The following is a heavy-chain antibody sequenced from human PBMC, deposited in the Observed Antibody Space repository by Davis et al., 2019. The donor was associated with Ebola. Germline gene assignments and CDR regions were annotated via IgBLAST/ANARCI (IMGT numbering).Heavy chain of an antibody. J-gene: IGHJ3*02. CDR2: TYFNSKYYS. Sequence: PSETLSLTCDISGDSVSINSAGWNWIRQSPSRGLEWLGRTYFNSKYYSDYAVSVRGRITINADPSKNQFSLQLNSVTPEDTAVYYCARGWLRGSFDIWGQGTMVIVSS. D-gene: IGHD5-24*01. V-gene: IGHV6-1*01. CDR1: GDSVSINSAG. CDR3: ARGWLRGSFDI.